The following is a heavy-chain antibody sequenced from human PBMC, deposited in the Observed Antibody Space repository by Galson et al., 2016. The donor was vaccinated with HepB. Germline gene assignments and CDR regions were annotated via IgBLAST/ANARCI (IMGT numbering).Heavy chain of an antibody. J-gene: IGHJ4*02. Sequence: SLRLSCAASGFTFSQYSMNWVRQAPGKGLEWVSSITASSTYIYYADSVKGRFTVSRDNAQDSLYLQMNSLRAEDTAVYYCAKQSSGVVNPYYFDYWGQGTLVTVSS. CDR1: GFTFSQYS. CDR2: ITASSTYI. D-gene: IGHD3-3*01. V-gene: IGHV3-21*04. CDR3: AKQSSGVVNPYYFDY.